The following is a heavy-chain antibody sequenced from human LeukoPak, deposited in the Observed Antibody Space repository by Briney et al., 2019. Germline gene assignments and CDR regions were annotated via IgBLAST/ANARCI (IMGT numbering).Heavy chain of an antibody. CDR2: ISGSGDKT. V-gene: IGHV3-23*01. Sequence: PGGSLRLSCAASGFTFSSYAMRWVRQAPGKGLEWVSAISGSGDKTYYADSVKGRFTISRDNSKNTLDLQMNSLRAEDTALYYCAKNVGYDFWSGYLEFDPWGQGTLVTVSS. D-gene: IGHD3-3*01. CDR1: GFTFSSYA. J-gene: IGHJ5*02. CDR3: AKNVGYDFWSGYLEFDP.